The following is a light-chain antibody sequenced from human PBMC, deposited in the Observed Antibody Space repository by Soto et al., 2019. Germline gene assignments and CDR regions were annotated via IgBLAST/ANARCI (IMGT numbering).Light chain of an antibody. CDR2: AAS. Sequence: DIQMTQSPSSLSASVGDRVTITCRASQSISSYLNWYQQKPGKAPNLLIYAASSLQSWVPPRFSGSGSGTDFTLTISSLQPEDFATYYCQQSYSTPRTFGQGTKVEI. J-gene: IGKJ1*01. V-gene: IGKV1-39*01. CDR1: QSISSY. CDR3: QQSYSTPRT.